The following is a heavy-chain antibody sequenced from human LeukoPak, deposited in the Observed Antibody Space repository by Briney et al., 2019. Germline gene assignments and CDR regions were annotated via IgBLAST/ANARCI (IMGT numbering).Heavy chain of an antibody. V-gene: IGHV4-34*01. CDR3: ARGHYYDSSGYEIFDY. CDR1: GGSFSGYH. D-gene: IGHD3-22*01. CDR2: INYSGSTT. Sequence: SETLSLTCAVYGGSFSGYHWSWIRQPPGKGLEWIGEINYSGSTTNYNPSLKSRVTISVDTSKNQLSLKLSSVTAADTAVYYCARGHYYDSSGYEIFDYWGQGTLVTVSS. J-gene: IGHJ4*02.